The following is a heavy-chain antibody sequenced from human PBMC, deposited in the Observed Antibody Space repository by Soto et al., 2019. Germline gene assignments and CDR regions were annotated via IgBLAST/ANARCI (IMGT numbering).Heavy chain of an antibody. V-gene: IGHV4-61*01. D-gene: IGHD6-19*01. CDR2: IYYSGST. CDR1: GGSVSSGSYY. CDR3: ARGLTVAGAFDY. Sequence: SETLSLTCTVSGGSVSSGSYYWSWIRQPPGKGLEWIGYIYYSGSTNYNPSLKSRVTISVDTSKNQFSLKLSSVTAADTAVYYCARGLTVAGAFDYWGQGTLVTVSS. J-gene: IGHJ4*02.